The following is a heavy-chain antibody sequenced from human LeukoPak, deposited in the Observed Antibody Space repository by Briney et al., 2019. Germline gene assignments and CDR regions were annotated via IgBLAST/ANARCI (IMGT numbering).Heavy chain of an antibody. CDR1: GYTFTAYY. J-gene: IGHJ3*02. CDR3: ARDRGSYFHDAFDI. V-gene: IGHV1-2*02. CDR2: INPSSGGT. D-gene: IGHD1-26*01. Sequence: GASLKVSCKASGYTFTAYYMYWVRQAPGQGLEWMGWINPSSGGTNYAQKFQGRVTMTGDTPINTVYMELSRLTSDDAAVYYCARDRGSYFHDAFDIWGQGTMVTVSS.